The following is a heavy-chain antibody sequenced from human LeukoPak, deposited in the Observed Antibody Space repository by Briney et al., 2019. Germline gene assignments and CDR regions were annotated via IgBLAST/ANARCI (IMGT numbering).Heavy chain of an antibody. CDR2: IYYSGRS. D-gene: IGHD3-22*01. CDR1: GGSISSSSYY. CDR3: AREYYYDSSAFDI. J-gene: IGHJ3*02. Sequence: SETLSLTCTVSGGSISSSSYYWGWIRQPPGKGLEWIGNIYYSGRSYYNPSLKSRVTISVDTSKNQFSLKLSSVTAADTAVYYCAREYYYDSSAFDIWGQGTMVTVSS. V-gene: IGHV4-39*07.